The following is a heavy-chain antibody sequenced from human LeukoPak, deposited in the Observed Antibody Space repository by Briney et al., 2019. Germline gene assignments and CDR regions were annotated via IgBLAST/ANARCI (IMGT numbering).Heavy chain of an antibody. Sequence: ASVTVSFMASGYTFTSHGISWLRQPPGQGVEWMGWISAYNGNTNYVQKLQGRATMTTHTYTSTAYLELRSLRSDDTAGYYCARDSYRSYYYDNSGYPNGPFDYWGQVTLVTVSS. V-gene: IGHV1-18*01. CDR2: ISAYNGNT. J-gene: IGHJ4*02. D-gene: IGHD3-22*01. CDR1: GYTFTSHG. CDR3: ARDSYRSYYYDNSGYPNGPFDY.